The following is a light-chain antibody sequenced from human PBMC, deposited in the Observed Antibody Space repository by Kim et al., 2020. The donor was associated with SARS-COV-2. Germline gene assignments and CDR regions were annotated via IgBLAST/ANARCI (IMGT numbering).Light chain of an antibody. Sequence: VPGSCMGSSSNSGAGYDVHGYQHLPTTAPKLLIYSNGNRPSGVPDRFSGSKSGTSASLAITGLQAEDEADYYCQSYDSSLSGYVFGSGTKVTVL. V-gene: IGLV1-40*01. J-gene: IGLJ1*01. CDR1: SSNSGAGYD. CDR3: QSYDSSLSGYV. CDR2: SNG.